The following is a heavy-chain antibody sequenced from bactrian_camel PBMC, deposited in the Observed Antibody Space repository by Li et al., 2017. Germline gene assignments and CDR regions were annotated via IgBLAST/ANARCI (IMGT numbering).Heavy chain of an antibody. D-gene: IGHD1*01. CDR1: GNIDSKLC. CDR3: AADERRDKPDSCWGSRYDYPS. J-gene: IGHJ4*01. CDR2: IDGSGGT. V-gene: IGHV3S53*01. Sequence: VESGGGSVQAGGSLTLSCVVSGNIDSKLCFGWFRQAPGKAREGVANIDGSGGTSYADSVKGRFTISRDNAKGTLTLQMRSLKPEDTAMYYRAADERRDKPDSCWGSRYDYPSWGRGTQVTVS.